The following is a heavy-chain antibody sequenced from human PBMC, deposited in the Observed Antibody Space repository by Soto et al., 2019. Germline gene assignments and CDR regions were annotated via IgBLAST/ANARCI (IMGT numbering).Heavy chain of an antibody. CDR1: GFPFSSYA. Sequence: GGSLRLSCAASGFPFSSYAMSWVRQAPGKGLEWVSAISGSGGSTYYADSVKGRFTISRDNSKNTLYLQMNSLRAEDTAVYYCAKDPDELGISFDYWGQGTLVTVSS. J-gene: IGHJ4*02. CDR3: AKDPDELGISFDY. V-gene: IGHV3-23*01. D-gene: IGHD7-27*01. CDR2: ISGSGGST.